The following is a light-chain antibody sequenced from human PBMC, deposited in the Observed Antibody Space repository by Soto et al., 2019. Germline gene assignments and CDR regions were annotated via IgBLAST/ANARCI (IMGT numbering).Light chain of an antibody. CDR3: SSYAGSNNLV. Sequence: QSVLTQPPSASGSPGQSVTISCTETSSDVGGYNYVSWYQQHPGKAPKLMIYEVSKRPSGVPDRLSGSKSGNTASLTVSGLQAEDEADYYCSSYAGSNNLVFGTGTKVTDL. J-gene: IGLJ1*01. CDR2: EVS. CDR1: SSDVGGYNY. V-gene: IGLV2-8*01.